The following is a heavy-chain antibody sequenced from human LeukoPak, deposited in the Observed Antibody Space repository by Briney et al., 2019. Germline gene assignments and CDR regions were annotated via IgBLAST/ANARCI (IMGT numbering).Heavy chain of an antibody. D-gene: IGHD4-17*01. CDR1: GFTFSGYW. CDR3: ARPTTVGSLFDY. V-gene: IGHV3-7*01. Sequence: PWGSLRLSCAASGFTFSGYWMSWVRQAPGKGLEWVANVKQDGSEKFYVDSVKGRFTISRDNAKNSLYLQMNSLRVEDTAVYYCARPTTVGSLFDYWGQGTLVTVSS. CDR2: VKQDGSEK. J-gene: IGHJ4*02.